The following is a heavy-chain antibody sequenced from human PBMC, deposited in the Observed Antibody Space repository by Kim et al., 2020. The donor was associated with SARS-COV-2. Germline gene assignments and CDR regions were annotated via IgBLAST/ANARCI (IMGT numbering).Heavy chain of an antibody. Sequence: GGSLRLSCAASGFTFSSYAMHWVRQAPGKGLEWVAVISYDGSNKYYADSVKGRFTISRDNSKNTLYLQMNSLRAEDTAVYYCARMGDESSGSHYYYYGMDVWGQGTTVTVSS. CDR3: ARMGDESSGSHYYYYGMDV. J-gene: IGHJ6*02. V-gene: IGHV3-30-3*01. CDR1: GFTFSSYA. D-gene: IGHD3-22*01. CDR2: ISYDGSNK.